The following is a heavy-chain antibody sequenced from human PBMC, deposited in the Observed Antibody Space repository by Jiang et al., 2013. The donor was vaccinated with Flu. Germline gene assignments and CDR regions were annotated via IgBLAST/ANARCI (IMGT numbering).Heavy chain of an antibody. Sequence: QLLESGGGVVQPGRSLRLSCAASGFTFSSYAMHWVRQAPGKGLEWVAVISYDGSNKYYADSVKGRFTISRDNSKSTLYLQMNSLRAEDTAAYYCARDTVTRRSFDYWGQGTLVTVSS. CDR2: ISYDGSNK. D-gene: IGHD4-17*01. CDR1: GFTFSSYA. CDR3: ARDTVTRRSFDY. V-gene: IGHV3-30*01. J-gene: IGHJ4*02.